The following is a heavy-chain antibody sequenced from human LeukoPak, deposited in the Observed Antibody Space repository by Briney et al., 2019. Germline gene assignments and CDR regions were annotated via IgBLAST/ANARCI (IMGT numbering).Heavy chain of an antibody. CDR2: IYYSGST. CDR1: GGSISSSSYY. Sequence: PSETLSLTCTVSGGSISSSSYYWGWIRQPPGKGLEWIGSIYYSGSTYYNPSLKSRVTISVDTSKNQFSLKLSSVTAADTAVYYCARLRRLTSALIDYWGQGTLVTVSS. D-gene: IGHD5-12*01. J-gene: IGHJ4*02. CDR3: ARLRRLTSALIDY. V-gene: IGHV4-39*01.